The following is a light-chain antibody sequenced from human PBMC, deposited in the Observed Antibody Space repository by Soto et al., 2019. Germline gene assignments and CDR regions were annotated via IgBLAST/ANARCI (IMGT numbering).Light chain of an antibody. Sequence: DIPMTQSPATLSASVGDRVTLTCRASESINKYLAWYQQKPGKAPKLLIYQTSSLESGVPSRFSGSGSGTEFTLTISSLQPDDFATYYCQQSKTLYTFGQGTKLETK. CDR3: QQSKTLYT. CDR2: QTS. CDR1: ESINKY. J-gene: IGKJ2*01. V-gene: IGKV1-5*03.